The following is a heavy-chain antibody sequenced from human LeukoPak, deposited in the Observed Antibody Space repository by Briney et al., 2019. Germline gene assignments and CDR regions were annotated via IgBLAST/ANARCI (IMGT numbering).Heavy chain of an antibody. CDR1: GFTFSSYA. V-gene: IGHV3-23*01. CDR3: AKVPTLLGYCSGGSCYYGMDV. Sequence: GGSLRLSCAASGFTFSSYAMSWVRQAPGKGLEWVSAISGSGGSTYYADSVKGRFTISRDNSKNTLYLQMNSLRAEDTAVYYCAKVPTLLGYCSGGSCYYGMDVWGQGTTVTVSS. CDR2: ISGSGGST. J-gene: IGHJ6*02. D-gene: IGHD2-15*01.